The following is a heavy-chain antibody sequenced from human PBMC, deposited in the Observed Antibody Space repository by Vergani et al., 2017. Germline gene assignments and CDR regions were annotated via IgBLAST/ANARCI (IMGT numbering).Heavy chain of an antibody. CDR3: ARAYYYDSSGYYLYYYYCMDV. CDR2: IYYSGST. J-gene: IGHJ6*02. CDR1: GGPISSGDYY. D-gene: IGHD3-22*01. V-gene: IGHV4-30-4*08. Sequence: QVQLQESGPGLVKPSQTLSLTCTVSGGPISSGDYYWSWIRQPPGKGLEWIGYIYYSGSTYYNPSLKSRVTISVDTSKNQFSLKLSSVTAADTAVYYCARAYYYDSSGYYLYYYYCMDVWGQGTTVTVSS.